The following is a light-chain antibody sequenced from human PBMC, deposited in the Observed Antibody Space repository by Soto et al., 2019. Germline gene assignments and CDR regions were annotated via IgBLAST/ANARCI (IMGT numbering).Light chain of an antibody. J-gene: IGKJ4*01. CDR1: QSVSSSY. CDR2: CAS. Sequence: EVVLTQSPGTLSLSPGERATLSCRASQSVSSSYLAWYQQKPGQAPRLLIYCASSRATGFPDRFSGTGSGTDLTLTISRLQPEDFAVYYCQYYGNSPKLTLGGGTKVEIK. CDR3: QYYGNSPKLT. V-gene: IGKV3-20*01.